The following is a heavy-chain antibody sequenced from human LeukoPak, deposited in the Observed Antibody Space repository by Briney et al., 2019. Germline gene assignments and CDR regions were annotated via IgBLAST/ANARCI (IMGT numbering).Heavy chain of an antibody. Sequence: SQTLSLTCAISGDSVSSNSAAWNWIRQSPSGGLEWLGRTYYRSKWYNDYAVSVKSRITINPDTSKNQFSLQLNSVTPEDTAVYYCASSLWFGELSLDAFDIWGQGTMVTVSS. V-gene: IGHV6-1*01. J-gene: IGHJ3*02. CDR2: TYYRSKWYN. D-gene: IGHD3-10*01. CDR1: GDSVSSNSAA. CDR3: ASSLWFGELSLDAFDI.